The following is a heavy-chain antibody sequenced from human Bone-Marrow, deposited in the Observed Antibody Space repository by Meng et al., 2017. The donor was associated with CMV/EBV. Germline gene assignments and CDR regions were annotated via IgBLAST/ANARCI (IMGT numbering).Heavy chain of an antibody. V-gene: IGHV1-69*05. CDR1: GGTFSSYA. D-gene: IGHD3-10*01. CDR3: ARGGPGETYYFDY. Sequence: SVKVSCKASGGTFSSYAISWVRQAPGQGLEWMGGIIPIFGTANYAQKFQGRVTITTDESTSTAYMELSSLRSEDTAVYYCARGGPGETYYFDYWVQGTLVTVSS. CDR2: IIPIFGTA. J-gene: IGHJ4*02.